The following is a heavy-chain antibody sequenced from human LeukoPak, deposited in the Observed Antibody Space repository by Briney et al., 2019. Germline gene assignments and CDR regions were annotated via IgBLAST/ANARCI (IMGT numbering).Heavy chain of an antibody. J-gene: IGHJ4*02. CDR1: GFAFSSYE. CDR2: ISGSGSTI. V-gene: IGHV3-48*03. Sequence: PGGSLRLSCAASGFAFSSYEMNWVRQAPGKGLEWLSYISGSGSTIYSADSVKGRFTISRDNAKNSLYLQMNSLRAEDTAVYYCARPQAQYSSGWYDYWGQGTLVTVSS. CDR3: ARPQAQYSSGWYDY. D-gene: IGHD6-19*01.